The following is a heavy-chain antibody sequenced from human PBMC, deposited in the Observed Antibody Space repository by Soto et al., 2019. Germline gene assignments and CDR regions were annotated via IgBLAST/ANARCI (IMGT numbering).Heavy chain of an antibody. V-gene: IGHV4-34*01. CDR2: INHSGST. CDR1: GGSFSGYY. D-gene: IGHD6-13*01. J-gene: IGHJ6*03. Sequence: SETLSLTCAVYGGSFSGYYWSWIRQPPGKGLEWIGEINHSGSTNYNPSLKSRVTISVDTSKNQFSLKLSSVTAADTAVYYCARGGPRVYYYYMDVWGKGTTVTFSS. CDR3: ARGGPRVYYYYMDV.